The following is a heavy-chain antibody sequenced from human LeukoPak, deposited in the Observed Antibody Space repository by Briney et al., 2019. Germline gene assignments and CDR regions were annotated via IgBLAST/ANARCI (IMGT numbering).Heavy chain of an antibody. Sequence: SETLSLTCTVSGGSISSYYWSWIRQPAGKGLEWIGRIYTSGSTNYNPSLKSRVTMSVDTSKNQFSLKLSSVTAADTAVYYCARDESRSSSWSKSSVFDYWGQGTLVTVSS. J-gene: IGHJ4*02. CDR2: IYTSGST. D-gene: IGHD6-13*01. CDR3: ARDESRSSSWSKSSVFDY. V-gene: IGHV4-4*07. CDR1: GGSISSYY.